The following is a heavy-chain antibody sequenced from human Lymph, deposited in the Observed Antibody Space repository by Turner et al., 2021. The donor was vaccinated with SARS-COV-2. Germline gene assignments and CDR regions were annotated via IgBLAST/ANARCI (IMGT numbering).Heavy chain of an antibody. V-gene: IGHV4-31*03. Sequence: QVQLQASGPGLVKPSQTLSLTCTVSGCSISSGGYYWSWIRQHPGKGLEWIGYIYYSGSTYHNPSLNSRVTISVDTSKNQFSLKRRAVTAADTAVYYCARVRSAAGFWYVDLWGRGTLVTVSS. J-gene: IGHJ2*01. CDR2: IYYSGST. D-gene: IGHD6-13*01. CDR3: ARVRSAAGFWYVDL. CDR1: GCSISSGGYY.